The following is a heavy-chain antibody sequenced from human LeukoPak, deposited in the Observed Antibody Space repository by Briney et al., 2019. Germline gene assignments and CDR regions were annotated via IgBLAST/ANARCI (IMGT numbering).Heavy chain of an antibody. CDR1: GGTFSSYA. CDR2: IIPIFGTA. D-gene: IGHD6-19*01. Sequence: SVKVSCKASGGTFSSYAISWVRQAPGQGLEWMGGIIPIFGTANYAQKFQGRVTITADESTSTAYMELSSLRSEDTAVYYCAREEYSSGWSFDYWGQGTLVTVSS. J-gene: IGHJ4*02. CDR3: AREEYSSGWSFDY. V-gene: IGHV1-69*13.